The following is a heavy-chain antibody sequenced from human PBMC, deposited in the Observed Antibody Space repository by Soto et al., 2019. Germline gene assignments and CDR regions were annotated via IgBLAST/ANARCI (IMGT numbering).Heavy chain of an antibody. J-gene: IGHJ4*02. CDR2: LDPSDAQT. V-gene: IGHV5-10-1*01. CDR1: GSSFAVYW. D-gene: IGHD3-22*01. Sequence: GASLQISCTGSGSSFAVYWNTWVRQTPGQGLDWMVRLDPSDAQTYYSPSFRGHVTISVTKSITTVFLQWSSLRASDTAMYYCARQIYDSDTGPNFQYYFDAWGQGTPVTVSS. CDR3: ARQIYDSDTGPNFQYYFDA.